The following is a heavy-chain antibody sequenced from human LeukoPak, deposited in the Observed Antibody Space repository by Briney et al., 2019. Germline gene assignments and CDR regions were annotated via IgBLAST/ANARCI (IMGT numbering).Heavy chain of an antibody. D-gene: IGHD5-24*01. CDR3: ARRRDGHNGWFDP. CDR2: IYYSLST. Sequence: PSETLSLTCSVSGGSITTSYWSWVRQAPGKGLEWIADIYYSLSTAYNPSLQSRVTISMDTSKNQFSLILNSVTAADTAFYYCARRRDGHNGWFDPWGQGTLVTVSS. J-gene: IGHJ5*02. CDR1: GGSITTSY. V-gene: IGHV4-59*08.